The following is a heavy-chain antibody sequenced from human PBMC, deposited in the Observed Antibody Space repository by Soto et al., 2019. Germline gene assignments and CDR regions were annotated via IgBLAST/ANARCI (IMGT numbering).Heavy chain of an antibody. D-gene: IGHD3-3*01. CDR2: VTGNPGSA. CDR1: GFTFSSSV. J-gene: IGHJ4*02. Sequence: GGSLRLSCAASGFTFSSSVMSWVRQAPGKGLEWVSSVTGNPGSAYYAHSVKGRFTISRDNSKNTLYLQMNSLTAEDTAVYYCSSGRGDLWSGYPTYYFDDWGQGTLVTVSS. CDR3: SSGRGDLWSGYPTYYFDD. V-gene: IGHV3-23*01.